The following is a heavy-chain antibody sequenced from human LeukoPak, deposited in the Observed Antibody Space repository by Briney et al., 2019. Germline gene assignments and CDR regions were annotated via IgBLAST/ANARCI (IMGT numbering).Heavy chain of an antibody. D-gene: IGHD3-22*01. CDR1: GGSFSGYY. CDR3: ARAISYYDNSGYSYYLDY. Sequence: PSETLSLTCAVYGGSFSGYYWSWIRQPPGKRLEWIGYISYSGTTKYNPSLKSRVTMSVDTSKNQFSLKLSSVTTTDTAVYYCARAISYYDNSGYSYYLDYWGQGTLVPVSS. J-gene: IGHJ4*02. CDR2: ISYSGTT. V-gene: IGHV4-59*01.